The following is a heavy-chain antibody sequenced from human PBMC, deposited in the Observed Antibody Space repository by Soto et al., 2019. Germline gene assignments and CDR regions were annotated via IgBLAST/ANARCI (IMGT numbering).Heavy chain of an antibody. CDR2: MNPNSGIT. D-gene: IGHD1-1*01. CDR1: TDTFSSYD. Sequence: ASVKVSCKASTDTFSSYDFNWVRQATGQGLEWMGWMNPNSGITGYAQKFQGRVTMTRNTSISTAYMELSSLRSDDTAVYFCARGICRRGTCYPDYWGQGTPVTVS. V-gene: IGHV1-8*02. J-gene: IGHJ4*02. CDR3: ARGICRRGTCYPDY.